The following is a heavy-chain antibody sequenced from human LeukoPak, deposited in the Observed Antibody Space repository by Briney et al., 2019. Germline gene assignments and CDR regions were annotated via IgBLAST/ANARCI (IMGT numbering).Heavy chain of an antibody. CDR1: GFTFSTYW. J-gene: IGHJ4*02. Sequence: GGSLRLSCAACGFTFSTYWMRGVGQAPGKGVEGVANIKQDGSEKYYVDSVRGRFNISRDNAKSSLYLQMNSLRAEDTAVYYCARRNPGRCHDYWGQGTLVTVSS. CDR2: IKQDGSEK. V-gene: IGHV3-7*01. CDR3: ARRNPGRCHDY. D-gene: IGHD2-2*01.